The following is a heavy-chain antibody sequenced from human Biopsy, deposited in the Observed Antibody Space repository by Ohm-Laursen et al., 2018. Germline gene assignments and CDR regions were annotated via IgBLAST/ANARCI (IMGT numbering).Heavy chain of an antibody. Sequence: SETLSLTCAVSGGSISSDYWSWIRQTPGKGLEWIGSIHYSGSTYYNPSLKSRVTISADRSKNQFSLKLTSVTAADTAMYYCARQEFATSPLDYWGQGSLITVSS. CDR3: ARQEFATSPLDY. CDR2: IHYSGST. J-gene: IGHJ4*02. D-gene: IGHD3-10*01. CDR1: GGSISSDY. V-gene: IGHV4-59*05.